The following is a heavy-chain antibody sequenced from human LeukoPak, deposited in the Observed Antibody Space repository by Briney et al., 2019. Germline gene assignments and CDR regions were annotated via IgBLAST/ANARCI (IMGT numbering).Heavy chain of an antibody. D-gene: IGHD6-19*01. Sequence: SETLSLTCTVSGGSISSSSYYWGWIRQPPGKGLEWIGSIYYSVTTYYNPSLKSRVTISVDTSKNQFSLKLSSVTAADTAVYYCARLLESGLDWFDPWGQGTLVTVSS. CDR2: IYYSVTT. J-gene: IGHJ5*02. V-gene: IGHV4-39*01. CDR1: GGSISSSSYY. CDR3: ARLLESGLDWFDP.